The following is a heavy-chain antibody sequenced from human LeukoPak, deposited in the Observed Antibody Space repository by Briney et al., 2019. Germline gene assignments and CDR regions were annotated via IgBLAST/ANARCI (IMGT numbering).Heavy chain of an antibody. CDR1: GGTFSSYA. CDR2: IIPILGIA. D-gene: IGHD2-15*01. J-gene: IGHJ4*02. Sequence: SVKVPCKASGGTFSSYAVSWVRQAPGQGLEWMGRIIPILGIANYAQKFQGRVTITADKSTSTAYMELSSLRSEDTAVYYCARDCGGSCYSDYWGQGTLVTVSS. CDR3: ARDCGGSCYSDY. V-gene: IGHV1-69*04.